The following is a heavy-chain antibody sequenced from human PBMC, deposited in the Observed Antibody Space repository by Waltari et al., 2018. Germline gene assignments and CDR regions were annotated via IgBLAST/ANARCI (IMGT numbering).Heavy chain of an antibody. D-gene: IGHD3-3*01. V-gene: IGHV1-8*03. J-gene: IGHJ3*02. CDR2: MNPNSGNT. CDR3: ARRITIFGVVIKRYAFDI. Sequence: QVQLVQSGAEVKKPGASVKVSCKASGYTFTSYDINWLRQATGQGLEWMGWMNPNSGNTGYAQKFQGRVTITRNTSISTAYMELSSLRSEDTAVYYCARRITIFGVVIKRYAFDIWGQGTMVTVSS. CDR1: GYTFTSYD.